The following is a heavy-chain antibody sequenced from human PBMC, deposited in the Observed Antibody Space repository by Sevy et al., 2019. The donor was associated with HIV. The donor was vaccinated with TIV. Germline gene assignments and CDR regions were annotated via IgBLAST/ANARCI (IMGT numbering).Heavy chain of an antibody. CDR3: AKGSKATGSAFDI. CDR2: VSYDGSTK. V-gene: IGHV3-30*18. CDR1: GFIFSNYG. D-gene: IGHD2-15*01. J-gene: IGHJ3*02. Sequence: GGSLRLSCAASGFIFSNYGMHWVRQAPGKGLEWVAVVSYDGSTKYYTGSVRGRFSISRDNSKNTVYLQMNSLRVEDTAVYYCAKGSKATGSAFDIWGPGTMVTVSS.